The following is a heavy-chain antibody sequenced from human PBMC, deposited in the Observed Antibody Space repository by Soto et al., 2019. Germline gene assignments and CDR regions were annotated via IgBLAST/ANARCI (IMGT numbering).Heavy chain of an antibody. Sequence: QVELVESGGGVVQPGRSLRLSCAASGVTFTGYGMHWVRQAPGKGLEWVAVIRFDGSNIYYADSVKGRFTISRDNARNMLYLQMNSLRAEDTAVYYCARDGVGSTAYFGYFDYWGLGTLVTVSS. CDR2: IRFDGSNI. V-gene: IGHV3-33*01. CDR3: ARDGVGSTAYFGYFDY. D-gene: IGHD1-26*01. CDR1: GVTFTGYG. J-gene: IGHJ4*02.